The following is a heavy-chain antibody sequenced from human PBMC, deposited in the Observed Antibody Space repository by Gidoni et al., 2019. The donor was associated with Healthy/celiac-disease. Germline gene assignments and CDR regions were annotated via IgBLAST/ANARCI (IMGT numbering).Heavy chain of an antibody. J-gene: IGHJ4*02. CDR3: AREVTGTPDVYYFDY. CDR2: IYYSGST. V-gene: IGHV4-30-4*01. Sequence: QVQLQESGPGLVKPSQTLSLTCTVSGGSISSGAYYWSWFRQPPGKGLEWIGYIYYSGSTYYNPSLKSRVTISVDTSKNQFSLKLSSVTAADTAVYYCAREVTGTPDVYYFDYWGQGTLVTVSS. D-gene: IGHD1-20*01. CDR1: GGSISSGAYY.